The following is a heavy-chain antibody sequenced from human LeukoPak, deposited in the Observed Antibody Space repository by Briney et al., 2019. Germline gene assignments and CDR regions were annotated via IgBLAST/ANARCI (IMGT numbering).Heavy chain of an antibody. V-gene: IGHV1-2*02. CDR3: AREIPSTINGFDI. CDR1: GYTFTGYY. CDR2: INPNSGGT. Sequence: ASVKVSCKASGYTFTGYYIHWVRQAPGQGLEWMGWINPNSGGTNYAQKFQGRVTMARDTSISTAYMELSRMTSDDTAVYYCAREIPSTINGFDIWGQGTVITVSS. J-gene: IGHJ3*02. D-gene: IGHD1-14*01.